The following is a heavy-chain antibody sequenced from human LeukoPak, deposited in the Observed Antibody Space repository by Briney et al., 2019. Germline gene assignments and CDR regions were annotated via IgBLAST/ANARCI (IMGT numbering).Heavy chain of an antibody. CDR1: GYSFTSYY. D-gene: IGHD3-10*01. Sequence: ASVKVSCKASGYSFTSYYMHWVRQAPGQGLEWMGINNPSGGSTSYAQKFQGRVTMTRDMSTSTVYMELSSLRSEDTAVYYCARDPGVWFGEFREGWFDPWGQGTLVTVSS. CDR3: ARDPGVWFGEFREGWFDP. CDR2: NNPSGGST. V-gene: IGHV1-46*01. J-gene: IGHJ5*02.